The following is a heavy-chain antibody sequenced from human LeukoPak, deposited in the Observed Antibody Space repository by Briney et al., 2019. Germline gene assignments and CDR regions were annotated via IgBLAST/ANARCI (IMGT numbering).Heavy chain of an antibody. CDR1: GFTFSTYT. D-gene: IGHD5-18*01. CDR2: VSDSSDV. J-gene: IGHJ4*02. Sequence: GWSLRLSCAASGFTFSTYTMNWVRQAPRKGLEWVSTVSDSSDVHYSDSVKGRFTISRDNARNSLYLQMNSLRDEDTAVYYCARDGLHTAHFDYWGQGTLVSVSS. V-gene: IGHV3-48*02. CDR3: ARDGLHTAHFDY.